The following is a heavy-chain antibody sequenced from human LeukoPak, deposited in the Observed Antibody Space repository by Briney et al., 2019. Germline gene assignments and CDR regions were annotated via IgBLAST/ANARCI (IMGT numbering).Heavy chain of an antibody. Sequence: GGSLRLSCAASGFTFSDYYMRWLRQAPGKELEWVSYISSSGSTIYYADSVKGRFTISRDNAKNSLYLQMNSLRAEDTAVYYCARDKVRTFDYWGQGTLVTVSS. CDR3: ARDKVRTFDY. V-gene: IGHV3-11*01. CDR2: ISSSGSTI. CDR1: GFTFSDYY. J-gene: IGHJ4*02.